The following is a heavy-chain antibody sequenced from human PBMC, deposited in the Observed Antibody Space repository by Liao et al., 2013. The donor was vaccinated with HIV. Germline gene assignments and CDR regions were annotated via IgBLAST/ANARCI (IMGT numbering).Heavy chain of an antibody. CDR3: ARGTTWERALDS. CDR2: FYYSGST. V-gene: IGHV4-59*01. Sequence: QVQLQESGPGLVKPSETLSLTCTVSGGSISSYYWSWIRQPPGKGLEWIGYFYYSGSTNYNPSLKSRVTISIATSKNQVSLEVTSVTAADTAVYYCARGTTWERALDSWGQGTLVAVSS. D-gene: IGHD1-26*01. J-gene: IGHJ4*02. CDR1: GGSISSYY.